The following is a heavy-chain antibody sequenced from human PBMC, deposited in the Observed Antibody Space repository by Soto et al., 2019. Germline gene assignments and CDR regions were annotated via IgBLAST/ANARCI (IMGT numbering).Heavy chain of an antibody. CDR3: ARVVNKAAVPLDY. Sequence: QVQLVQSGAELKKPGASVKVSCKASGYTFTGYYIHWVRQAPGQGLEWMGWINLHNGATIYTQAFQGRVTMTGDTSISTAYMDVSSLTSDDTAVYYCARVVNKAAVPLDYWGQGTLVTVSS. D-gene: IGHD2-15*01. CDR1: GYTFTGYY. V-gene: IGHV1-2*02. CDR2: INLHNGAT. J-gene: IGHJ4*02.